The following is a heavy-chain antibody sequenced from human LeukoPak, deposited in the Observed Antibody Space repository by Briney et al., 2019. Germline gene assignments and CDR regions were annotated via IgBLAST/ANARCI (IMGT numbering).Heavy chain of an antibody. CDR2: MYYSGLT. D-gene: IGHD7-27*01. J-gene: IGHJ6*03. Sequence: SETLSLTCIVSGGSIRSHYWSWIRQPPGKPLEWIGYMYYSGLTNSNPSLKSRVTLSIDKSRSQFSLNLRSLTAADTAVYYCARGPSEQFLGYYMDVWGKGTTVIVSS. CDR3: ARGPSEQFLGYYMDV. CDR1: GGSIRSHY. V-gene: IGHV4-59*11.